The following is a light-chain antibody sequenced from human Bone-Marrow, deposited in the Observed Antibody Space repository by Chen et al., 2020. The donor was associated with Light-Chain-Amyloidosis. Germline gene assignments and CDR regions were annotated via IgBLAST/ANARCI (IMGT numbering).Light chain of an antibody. Sequence: QSALTQPACVSGSSGQPIPISCTGTSSDVGGDNHVYWYQQHPDKAPKLMLYEVTNRPSWVPDRFSGSKSANTASLTISGLQTEDEADYFCSSYTITNTLVFGSGTRVTVL. CDR3: SSYTITNTLV. J-gene: IGLJ1*01. CDR1: SSDVGGDNH. CDR2: EVT. V-gene: IGLV2-14*01.